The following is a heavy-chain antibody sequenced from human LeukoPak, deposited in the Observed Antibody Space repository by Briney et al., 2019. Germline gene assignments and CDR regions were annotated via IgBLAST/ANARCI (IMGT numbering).Heavy chain of an antibody. V-gene: IGHV1-2*02. J-gene: IGHJ6*03. D-gene: IGHD1-26*01. CDR2: INPNSGGT. CDR3: ARDPYSGIYGPYYYYYMDV. CDR1: GYTFTGYY. Sequence: GASVKVSCKASGYTFTGYYMHWVRQAPGQGLEWMGWINPNSGGTNYAQKFQGRVTMTRDTSISTAYMELSRLRSDDTAVYYCARDPYSGIYGPYYYYYMDVWGKGTTVTISS.